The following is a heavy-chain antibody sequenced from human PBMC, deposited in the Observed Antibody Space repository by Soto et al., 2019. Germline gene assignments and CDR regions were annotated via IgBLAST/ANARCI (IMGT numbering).Heavy chain of an antibody. D-gene: IGHD2-15*01. V-gene: IGHV4-39*01. J-gene: IGHJ4*02. CDR3: ARQGIVVVVAATPFDY. CDR2: IYYSGST. Sequence: QLQLQESGPGLVKPSETLSLTCTVSGGSISSSSYYWGWIRQPPGKGLEWIGSIYYSGSTYYNPYLKSRVTISVDTSKNQFSLKLSSVTAADTAVYYCARQGIVVVVAATPFDYWGQGTLVTVSS. CDR1: GGSISSSSYY.